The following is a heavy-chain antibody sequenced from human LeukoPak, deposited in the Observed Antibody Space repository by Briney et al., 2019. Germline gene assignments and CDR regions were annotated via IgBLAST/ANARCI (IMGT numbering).Heavy chain of an antibody. J-gene: IGHJ4*02. CDR3: ARAETTVTTIDY. D-gene: IGHD4-17*01. V-gene: IGHV1-2*02. CDR2: INPNSGGT. Sequence: ASVKVSCKASGYTFTGYYMHWVRQAPGQGLEWMGWINPNSGGTNYAQKFQGRVTMTRDKSISTAYMELSRLRSDDTAVYYCARAETTVTTIDYWGQGTLVTVSS. CDR1: GYTFTGYY.